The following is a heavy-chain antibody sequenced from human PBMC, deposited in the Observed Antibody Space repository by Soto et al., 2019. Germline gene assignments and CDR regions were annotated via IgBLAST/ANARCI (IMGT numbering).Heavy chain of an antibody. CDR1: GYAFTTYG. CDR2: ISAHNGNT. Sequence: QVHLVQSGAEVKKPGASVKVSCKGSGYAFTTYGITWVRQAPGQGLEWMGWISAHNGNTNYAQKLQGRVTVTRDTSTSTAYMELRLLRSDATAVYYCARGRYGDYWGQGALVTVSS. V-gene: IGHV1-18*01. CDR3: ARGRYGDY. J-gene: IGHJ4*02. D-gene: IGHD1-1*01.